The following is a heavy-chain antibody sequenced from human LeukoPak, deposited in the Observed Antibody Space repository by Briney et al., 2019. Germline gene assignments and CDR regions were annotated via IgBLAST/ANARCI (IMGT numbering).Heavy chain of an antibody. CDR3: AREGHDYGDYGGWFDP. J-gene: IGHJ5*02. D-gene: IGHD4-17*01. CDR1: AFTFSSYS. Sequence: KPGGSLRLSCEASAFTFSSYSMNWVRQAPGKGLELVSSISRSSSDIYYADSVKGRFTISRDNAKNSLYLQMNSLRAEDTAVYYCAREGHDYGDYGGWFDPWGQGTLVTVSS. V-gene: IGHV3-21*01. CDR2: ISRSSSDI.